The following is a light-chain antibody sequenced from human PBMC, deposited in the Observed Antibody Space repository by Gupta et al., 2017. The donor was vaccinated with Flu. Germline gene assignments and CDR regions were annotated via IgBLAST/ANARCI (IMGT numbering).Light chain of an antibody. Sequence: ERATLSCRASQSVSSSYLAWYQQKPGQAPRLLIYGASSRATGIPDRFSGSGSGTDFTLTISRLEPEDFAVYYCQQYGSPGVTFGPGTKVDIK. V-gene: IGKV3-20*01. J-gene: IGKJ3*01. CDR1: QSVSSSY. CDR3: QQYGSPGVT. CDR2: GAS.